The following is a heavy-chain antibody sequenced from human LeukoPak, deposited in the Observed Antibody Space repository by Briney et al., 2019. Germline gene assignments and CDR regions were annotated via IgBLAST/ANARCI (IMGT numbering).Heavy chain of an antibody. D-gene: IGHD5-24*01. Sequence: PGGSLRLSCAASGFTFSSYSMNWVRQAPGKGLEWVSYISSSSSTIYYADSVKGRFTISRDNAKNSLYLQMNSLRAEDTAVYYCARRRDGEFDYWGQGTLVTVSS. V-gene: IGHV3-48*01. CDR2: ISSSSSTI. J-gene: IGHJ4*02. CDR3: ARRRDGEFDY. CDR1: GFTFSSYS.